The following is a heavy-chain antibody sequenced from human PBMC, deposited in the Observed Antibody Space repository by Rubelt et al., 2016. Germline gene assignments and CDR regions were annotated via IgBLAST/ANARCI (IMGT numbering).Heavy chain of an antibody. Sequence: QVQLVQSGAEVKKPGASVKVSCKASGYTFTSYAMHWVRQAPGQRLEWMGWINAGNGNTKYSQNFQGRVTITRDTSASTAYMELSSLRSEDTAVYYCARAQRIRLLMVYAPTFDYWGQGTLVTVSS. V-gene: IGHV1-3*01. CDR1: GYTFTSYA. D-gene: IGHD2-8*01. CDR3: ARAQRIRLLMVYAPTFDY. CDR2: INAGNGNT. J-gene: IGHJ4*02.